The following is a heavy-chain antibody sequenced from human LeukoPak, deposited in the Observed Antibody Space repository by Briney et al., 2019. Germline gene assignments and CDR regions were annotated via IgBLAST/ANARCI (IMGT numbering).Heavy chain of an antibody. CDR3: ARLGSSWQLDY. J-gene: IGHJ4*02. CDR1: GFTFSSYS. Sequence: GGSLRLSCAASGFTFSSYSMNWVRQAPGKGLEWVSSISSSSSYIYYADSVKGRFTISKDNAKNSLYLRMNSLRAEDTAVYYCARLGSSWQLDYWGQGTLVTVSS. D-gene: IGHD6-13*01. V-gene: IGHV3-21*01. CDR2: ISSSSSYI.